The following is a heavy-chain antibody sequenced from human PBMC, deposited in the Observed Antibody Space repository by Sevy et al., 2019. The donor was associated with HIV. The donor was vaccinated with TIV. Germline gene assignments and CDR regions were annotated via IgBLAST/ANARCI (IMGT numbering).Heavy chain of an antibody. CDR2: ISGSGDST. J-gene: IGHJ4*02. CDR3: AKPRGSFYFDY. Sequence: GGSLRLSCAASAFSFNTYAMSWVRRAPGKGLEWVSTISGSGDSTFYSDSVKGRFTISRDNSKNTLYLQMNSLRAEDTAVYYCAKPRGSFYFDYWGQGTTVTVSS. V-gene: IGHV3-23*01. CDR1: AFSFNTYA. D-gene: IGHD3-16*01.